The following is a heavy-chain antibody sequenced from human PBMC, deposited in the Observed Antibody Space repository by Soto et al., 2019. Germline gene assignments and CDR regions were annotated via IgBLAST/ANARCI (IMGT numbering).Heavy chain of an antibody. Sequence: GESLKISCKGSGYSFTSCWIGWVRQMPGKGLEWMGIIYPGDSDTRYSPSFQGQVTISADKSISTAYLQWSSLKASDTAMYYCARTAVAGLYYYGMDVWGQGTTVTVSS. CDR1: GYSFTSCW. J-gene: IGHJ6*02. CDR3: ARTAVAGLYYYGMDV. D-gene: IGHD6-19*01. CDR2: IYPGDSDT. V-gene: IGHV5-51*01.